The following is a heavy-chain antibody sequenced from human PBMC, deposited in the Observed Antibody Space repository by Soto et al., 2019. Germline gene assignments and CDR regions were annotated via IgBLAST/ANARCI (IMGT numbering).Heavy chain of an antibody. CDR1: GGSVSSYS. Sequence: PSDTLSLTCTVSGGSVSSYSWTWVRQPPGKGLEWIGYVYYSGSTHYNPSLKSRVTISLDTSKNQFSLKLTSVTAADTAMYFCASSPPAMVAPNIWGHGTLVTVSS. CDR2: VYYSGST. CDR3: ASSPPAMVAPNI. V-gene: IGHV4-59*02. J-gene: IGHJ4*01. D-gene: IGHD5-18*01.